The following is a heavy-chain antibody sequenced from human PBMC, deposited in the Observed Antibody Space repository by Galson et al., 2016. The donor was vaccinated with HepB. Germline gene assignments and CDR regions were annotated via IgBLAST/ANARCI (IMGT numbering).Heavy chain of an antibody. D-gene: IGHD6-19*01. CDR3: VRDVAIGWYQALGY. Sequence: SLRLSCAVSGFTFGDYWMHRVRQAAGKGLVWIARIDNDGSRAGYADSVKGRFTVSRDNANNKLDLQMNSLRGEDAGVYFCVRDVAIGWYQALGYWGQGTLVTVSS. CDR1: GFTFGDYW. V-gene: IGHV3-74*01. CDR2: IDNDGSRA. J-gene: IGHJ4*02.